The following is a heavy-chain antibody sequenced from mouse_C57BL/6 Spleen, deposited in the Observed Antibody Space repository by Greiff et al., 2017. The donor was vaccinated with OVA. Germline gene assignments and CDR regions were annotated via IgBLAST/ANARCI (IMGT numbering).Heavy chain of an antibody. D-gene: IGHD3-2*02. Sequence: EVHLVESGGGLVQPKGSLKLSCAASGFSFNTYAMNWVRQAPGQGLEWVARIRSKSNNSATYYADSVKDRFTISRADSESMLYLQMNNVKAEDAARYYCVISETAQVYCDYGGQGTTLTVSA. CDR1: GFSFNTYA. CDR3: VISETAQVYCDY. J-gene: IGHJ2*01. V-gene: IGHV10-1*01. CDR2: IRSKSNNSAT.